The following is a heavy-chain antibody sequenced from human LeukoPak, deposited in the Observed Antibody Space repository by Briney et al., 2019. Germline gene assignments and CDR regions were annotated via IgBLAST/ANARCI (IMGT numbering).Heavy chain of an antibody. V-gene: IGHV3-7*01. CDR1: GFTFSSYW. CDR3: ARELRTFDS. CDR2: IKHNGDEL. Sequence: GGSLRLSCAASGFTFSSYWMTWVRQAPGKGLEWVANIKHNGDELNYVGSVEGRSTISRDNAKNSLYLHMTSLRAEDTAVYYCARELRTFDSWGQGTLVTVSS. D-gene: IGHD3-16*01. J-gene: IGHJ4*02.